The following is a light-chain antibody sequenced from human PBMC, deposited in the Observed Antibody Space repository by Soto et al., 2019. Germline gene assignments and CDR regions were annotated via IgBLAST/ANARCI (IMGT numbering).Light chain of an antibody. V-gene: IGKV3-20*01. CDR2: GAS. CDR1: QSVSSSY. J-gene: IGKJ2*01. Sequence: EIVLTQSPGTLSLSPGERATISCRASQSVSSSYLAWYQQKPGQAPRLLIYGASSRETGIPERFSGSGSGTDFTLTISRLEPEDFAVYYCQQYGSSPLTFGQGTKLEIK. CDR3: QQYGSSPLT.